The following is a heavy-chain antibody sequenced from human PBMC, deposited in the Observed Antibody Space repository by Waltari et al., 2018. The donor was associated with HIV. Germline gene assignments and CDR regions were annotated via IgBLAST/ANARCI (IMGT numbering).Heavy chain of an antibody. CDR3: ASHRYSGYDRYFYYYYGMDV. Sequence: EVQLVESGGDLVQPGGSLRLSCAASGFMFSIYSTTWVGTAPGKGLGWEANIKQDGADTYYVDSVKGRFTISRDNAKNSLFLQMNSLRAEDTAVYYCASHRYSGYDRYFYYYYGMDVWGQGTTVTVSS. CDR1: GFMFSIYS. V-gene: IGHV3-7*01. CDR2: IKQDGADT. D-gene: IGHD5-12*01. J-gene: IGHJ6*02.